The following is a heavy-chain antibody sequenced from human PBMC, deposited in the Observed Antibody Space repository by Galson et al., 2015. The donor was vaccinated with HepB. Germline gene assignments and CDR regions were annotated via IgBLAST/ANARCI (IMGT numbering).Heavy chain of an antibody. CDR1: GGTFSSYA. D-gene: IGHD1-26*01. CDR3: ARDKGGYASGSPDY. CDR2: IIPILGIA. V-gene: IGHV1-69*04. J-gene: IGHJ4*02. Sequence: SVKVSCKASGGTFSSYAISWVRQAPGQGLEWMGRIIPILGIANYAQKFQGRVTITADKSTSTAYMELSSLRSEDTAVYYCARDKGGYASGSPDYWGQGTLVTVSS.